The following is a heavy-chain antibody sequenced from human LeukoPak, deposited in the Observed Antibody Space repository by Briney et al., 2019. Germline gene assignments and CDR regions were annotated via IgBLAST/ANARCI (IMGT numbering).Heavy chain of an antibody. CDR1: GGSISGYH. D-gene: IGHD4-23*01. J-gene: IGHJ6*02. Sequence: PSETLSLTCSVSGGSISGYHWSRIRQPAGKGLEWIGRIFTSGSTSYNPSLKSRVTMSVDTSKNQFSLKLNSVIAADTAVYYCARDPGGAVISPDYYYGMDVWGQGTAVTVSS. CDR3: ARDPGGAVISPDYYYGMDV. CDR2: IFTSGST. V-gene: IGHV4-4*07.